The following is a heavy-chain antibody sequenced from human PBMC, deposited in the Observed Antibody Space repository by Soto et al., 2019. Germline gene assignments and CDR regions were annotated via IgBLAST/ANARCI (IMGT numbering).Heavy chain of an antibody. V-gene: IGHV1-24*01. D-gene: IGHD3-10*01. CDR3: ARGVLRCFRDSKNCFDA. CDR2: FDPEDGET. CDR1: GYTLTELS. J-gene: IGHJ5*02. Sequence: ASVKVSCKVSGYTLTELSMHWVRQAPGKGLEWMGGFDPEDGETIYAQKFQGRVTMTEDTSTDTAYMELSSLRSEDTAVYYCARGVLRCFRDSKNCFDAWGQGTLVTVSS.